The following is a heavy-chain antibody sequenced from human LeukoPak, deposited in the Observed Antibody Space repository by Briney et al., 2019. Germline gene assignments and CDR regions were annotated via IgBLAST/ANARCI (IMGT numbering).Heavy chain of an antibody. Sequence: SETLSLTCAVYGGSFSGYYWSWIRQPPGKGLEWTGEINHSGSTNYNPSLKSRVTISVDTSKNQFSLKLSSVTAADTAVYYCARGGKYYDILTGFKRNWFDPWGQGTLVTVSS. J-gene: IGHJ5*02. CDR1: GGSFSGYY. V-gene: IGHV4-34*01. CDR2: INHSGST. CDR3: ARGGKYYDILTGFKRNWFDP. D-gene: IGHD3-9*01.